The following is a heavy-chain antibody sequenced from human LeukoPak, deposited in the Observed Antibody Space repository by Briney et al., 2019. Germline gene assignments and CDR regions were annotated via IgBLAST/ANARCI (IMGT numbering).Heavy chain of an antibody. V-gene: IGHV4-31*03. Sequence: SETLSLTCTVSGGSICSGGYYWSWIRQHPGKGLEWIGYIYYSGSTYYNPSLKSRVTISVDTSKNQFSLKLSSVTAADTAVYYCASEGPDCSSTSCHRGFDYWGQGTLVTVSS. CDR3: ASEGPDCSSTSCHRGFDY. CDR1: GGSICSGGYY. CDR2: IYYSGST. D-gene: IGHD2-2*01. J-gene: IGHJ4*02.